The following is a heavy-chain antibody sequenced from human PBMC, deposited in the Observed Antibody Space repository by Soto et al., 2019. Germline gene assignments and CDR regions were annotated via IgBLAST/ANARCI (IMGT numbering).Heavy chain of an antibody. Sequence: SETLSLTCTVSGGSISSYYWSWIRQPPGKGLEWIGYIYYSGSTDYSPSLKSRITMSVDTSKNQFSLKLNSVTAADTAVYYCLRSHGGYWGQGIQVTVSS. CDR2: IYYSGST. V-gene: IGHV4-59*01. CDR3: LRSHGGY. CDR1: GGSISSYY. J-gene: IGHJ4*02.